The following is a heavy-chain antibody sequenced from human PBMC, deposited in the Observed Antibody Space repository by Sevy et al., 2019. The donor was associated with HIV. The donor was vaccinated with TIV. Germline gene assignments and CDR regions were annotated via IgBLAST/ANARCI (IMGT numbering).Heavy chain of an antibody. CDR2: IYYTGST. CDR3: ARPSSLYYYYAMDV. J-gene: IGHJ6*02. Sequence: SETLSLTCTVSGGSITSSSYYWAWLRQPPGKGLEWIGSIYYTGSTYYKPSLMSRITLSADRSKNHFSLKLTSVTAADTAVYYCARPSSLYYYYAMDVWGQGTAVTVSS. V-gene: IGHV4-39*02. CDR1: GGSITSSSYY.